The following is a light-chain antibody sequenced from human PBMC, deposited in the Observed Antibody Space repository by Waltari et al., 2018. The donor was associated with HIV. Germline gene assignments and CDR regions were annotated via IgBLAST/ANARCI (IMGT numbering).Light chain of an antibody. CDR3: LQGYSSILT. Sequence: IQVTQPQSSLAAPVGDRVTIICRTREHITTFVNWLQQKPGKLPRLLIYCSSTLESGVPSRFIGTGSCTDFSLTISALQPEDFATYYCLQGYSSILTFGPGTKLEVK. J-gene: IGKJ3*01. CDR1: EHITTF. V-gene: IGKV1-39*01. CDR2: CSS.